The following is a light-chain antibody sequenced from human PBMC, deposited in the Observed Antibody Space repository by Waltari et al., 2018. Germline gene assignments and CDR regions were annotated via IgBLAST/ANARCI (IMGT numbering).Light chain of an antibody. J-gene: IGKJ5*01. V-gene: IGKV1-39*01. Sequence: DIQMTQSPSSLSASVGDRVTISCRASHNIRWDLNWYQQKAGRAPNLLIYGASSLQSGVPSRFSGSGSGTDFTLTITSLQPEDFATYYCQQSYSTPITFGQGTRLEIK. CDR2: GAS. CDR3: QQSYSTPIT. CDR1: HNIRWD.